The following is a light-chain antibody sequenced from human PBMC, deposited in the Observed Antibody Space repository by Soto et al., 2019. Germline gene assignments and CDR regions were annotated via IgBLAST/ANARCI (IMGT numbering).Light chain of an antibody. V-gene: IGKV3-11*01. J-gene: IGKJ1*01. CDR2: DAS. Sequence: EIVLTQSPATLSLSPGERATLSCRASQSVSSYLAWYQQKPGQAPRLLIYDASNRATGIPARFSGSGSGTVFTLPISSLEPEDFAFYYGQQRSNGPPTFGQGTKVDIK. CDR3: QQRSNGPPT. CDR1: QSVSSY.